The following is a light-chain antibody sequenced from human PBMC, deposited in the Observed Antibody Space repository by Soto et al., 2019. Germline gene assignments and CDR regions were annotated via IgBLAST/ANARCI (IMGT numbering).Light chain of an antibody. CDR2: AAS. CDR1: QNIRTY. Sequence: DIQMTQSPRFLSASVGDRVTXTXRASQNIRTYLTWYQQKPGKGPTVLIYAASTLQRGVPSRFSGSTTGTDFTLTITGLQPEDSATYYCQQTLSVPRTFGLGTKVEIK. V-gene: IGKV1-39*01. CDR3: QQTLSVPRT. J-gene: IGKJ1*01.